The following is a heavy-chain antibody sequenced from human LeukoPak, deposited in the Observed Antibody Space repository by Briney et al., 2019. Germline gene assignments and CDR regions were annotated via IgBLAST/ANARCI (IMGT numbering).Heavy chain of an antibody. J-gene: IGHJ4*02. CDR2: ISSSSSYI. V-gene: IGHV3-21*01. CDR1: GFTFSSYS. Sequence: GGSLMLSCAASGFTFSSYSMNWVRQAPGKGLEWVSSISSSSSYIYYADSVKGRFTISRDNAKNSLYLQMNSLRAEDTAVYYCARDRKGDYYDSSGYYYFDYWGQGTLVTVSS. CDR3: ARDRKGDYYDSSGYYYFDY. D-gene: IGHD3-22*01.